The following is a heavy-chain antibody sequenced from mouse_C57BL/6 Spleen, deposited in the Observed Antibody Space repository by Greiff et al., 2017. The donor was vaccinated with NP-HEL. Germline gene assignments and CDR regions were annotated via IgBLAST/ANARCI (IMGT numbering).Heavy chain of an antibody. J-gene: IGHJ3*01. D-gene: IGHD1-1*01. CDR1: GFNIKDYY. V-gene: IGHV14-1*01. CDR3: TTHRYGSSEAWFAY. Sequence: VHVKQSGAELVRPGASVKLSCTASGFNIKDYYMHWVKQRPEQGLEWIGRIDPEDGDTEYAPKFQGKATMTADTSSNTAYLQLSSLTSEDTAVYYCTTHRYGSSEAWFAYWGQGTLVTVSA. CDR2: IDPEDGDT.